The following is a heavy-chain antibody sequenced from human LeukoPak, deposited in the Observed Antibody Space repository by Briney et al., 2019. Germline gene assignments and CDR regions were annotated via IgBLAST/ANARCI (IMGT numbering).Heavy chain of an antibody. Sequence: PGGPLRLSCAASGFTFSNYAMSWVRQAPGKGLEWVSHISGSGGDTYYADSVKGRFTISRDNSKNTLYLQMNSLRADDTALYHCIWFVEQLHTTLHHWVQGTLVTVSS. CDR1: GFTFSNYA. J-gene: IGHJ5*02. CDR3: IWFVEQLHTTLHH. D-gene: IGHD3-10*01. CDR2: ISGSGGDT. V-gene: IGHV3-23*01.